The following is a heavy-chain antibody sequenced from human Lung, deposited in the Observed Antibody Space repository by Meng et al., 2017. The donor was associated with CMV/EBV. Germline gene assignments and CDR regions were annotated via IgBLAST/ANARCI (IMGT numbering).Heavy chain of an antibody. CDR1: GYTFTNYY. Sequence: ASVXVSXXASGYTFTNYYMHWVRQAPGQGLEWMGIINPGGGSTNYAQKFQGRVTMTRDTSTSTVYMELSSLRSEDTAMYYCARAPWAYCTKTSCYGFDPWGQGXQVTVSS. J-gene: IGHJ5*02. V-gene: IGHV1-46*01. CDR3: ARAPWAYCTKTSCYGFDP. D-gene: IGHD2-2*01. CDR2: INPGGGST.